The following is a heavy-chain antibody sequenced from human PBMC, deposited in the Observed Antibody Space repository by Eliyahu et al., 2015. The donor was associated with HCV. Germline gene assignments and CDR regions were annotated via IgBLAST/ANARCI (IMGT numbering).Heavy chain of an antibody. J-gene: IGHJ4*02. V-gene: IGHV3-21*01. CDR3: ARDSWLGGWEDYFDY. CDR1: GFTFSSYS. Sequence: EVQLVESGGGLVKPGGSLRLSCAASGFTFSSYSMNWVRQAPGKGLEWVSSISSSSSYIYYADSVKGRFTISRDNAKNSLYLQMNIPGLRAEDTAVYYCARDSWLGGWEDYFDYWGQGTLVTVSS. CDR2: ISSSSSYI. D-gene: IGHD6-19*01.